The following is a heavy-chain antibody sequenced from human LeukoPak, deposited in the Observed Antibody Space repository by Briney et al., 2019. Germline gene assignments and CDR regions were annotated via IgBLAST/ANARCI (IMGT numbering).Heavy chain of an antibody. CDR2: IYSGGST. D-gene: IGHD3-10*01. Sequence: PGGSLRLSCAASGFTFSTYAMSWVRQAPGKGLEWVSVIYSGGSTYYADSVKGRFTISRDNSKNTLYLQMNSLRAEDTAVYYCARATSGYWGQGTLVTVSS. J-gene: IGHJ4*02. CDR3: ARATSGY. CDR1: GFTFSTYA. V-gene: IGHV3-53*01.